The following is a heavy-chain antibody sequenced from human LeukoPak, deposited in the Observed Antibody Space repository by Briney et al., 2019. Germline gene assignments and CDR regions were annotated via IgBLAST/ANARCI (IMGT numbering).Heavy chain of an antibody. CDR1: GFTFSSYA. D-gene: IGHD6-13*01. Sequence: PGGSLRLSCAASGFTFSSYAMSWVRQAPGKGLEWVSAISGSGGSTYYADSVKGRFTISRDNSKNPLYLQMNSLRAEDTAVYYCAKVAKQQLVSRSPYDYWGQGTLVTVSS. J-gene: IGHJ4*02. CDR3: AKVAKQQLVSRSPYDY. CDR2: ISGSGGST. V-gene: IGHV3-23*01.